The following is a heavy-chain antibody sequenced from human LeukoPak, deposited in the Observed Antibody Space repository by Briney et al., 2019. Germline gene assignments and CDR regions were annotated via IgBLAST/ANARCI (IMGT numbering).Heavy chain of an antibody. J-gene: IGHJ5*01. V-gene: IGHV1-8*02. Sequence: ASVKVSCKASGYTFTSYYMHWVRQATGEGLEWMGWMSPNSGDTGYAQKFQGRVTMTRDTSINTAYMELSSLRSEDTAVYYCARVGLRGSGTHHDWFDSWGQGTLITVSS. CDR3: ARVGLRGSGTHHDWFDS. CDR2: MSPNSGDT. CDR1: GYTFTSYY. D-gene: IGHD3-10*01.